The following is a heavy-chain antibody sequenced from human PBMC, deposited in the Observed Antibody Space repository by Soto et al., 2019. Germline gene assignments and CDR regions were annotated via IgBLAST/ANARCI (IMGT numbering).Heavy chain of an antibody. Sequence: SETLSLTCAVYGGSFSGYYWSWIRQPPGKGLEWIGEINHSGSTNYNPSLKSRVTISVDTSKNQFSLKLSSVTAADTAVYYCARGRTILGVVPLYMDVWGKGTTVTVSS. D-gene: IGHD3-3*01. CDR1: GGSFSGYY. CDR2: INHSGST. CDR3: ARGRTILGVVPLYMDV. J-gene: IGHJ6*03. V-gene: IGHV4-34*01.